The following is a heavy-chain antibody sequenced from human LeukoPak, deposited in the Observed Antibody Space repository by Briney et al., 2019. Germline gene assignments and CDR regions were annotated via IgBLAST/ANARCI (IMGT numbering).Heavy chain of an antibody. CDR2: IYHSGST. D-gene: IGHD3-10*01. CDR1: GYSISSGYY. V-gene: IGHV4-38-2*02. J-gene: IGHJ4*02. CDR3: ARSPMIRGAFDY. Sequence: PSETLSLTCTVSGYSISSGYYRGWMRQPPGKGLEWIGSIYHSGSTYYNPSLKSRVTISVDTSKNQFSLKLSSVTAADTAVYYCARSPMIRGAFDYWGQGTLVTVSS.